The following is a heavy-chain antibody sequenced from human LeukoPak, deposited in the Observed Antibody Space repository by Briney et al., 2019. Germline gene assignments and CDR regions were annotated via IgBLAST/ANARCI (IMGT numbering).Heavy chain of an antibody. Sequence: GGSLRLSCAASGFTFSRHEMNWVRQAPGKGLEGVSYISSSGSTIYYADSVKGRFTISRDNAKNSLYLQMNSLRAEDTAVYYCAELGITMIGGVWGKGTTVTISS. D-gene: IGHD3-10*02. CDR2: ISSSGSTI. V-gene: IGHV3-48*03. CDR3: AELGITMIGGV. CDR1: GFTFSRHE. J-gene: IGHJ6*04.